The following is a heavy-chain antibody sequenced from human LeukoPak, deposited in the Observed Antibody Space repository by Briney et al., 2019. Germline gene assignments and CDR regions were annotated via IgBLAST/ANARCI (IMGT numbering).Heavy chain of an antibody. D-gene: IGHD6-13*01. V-gene: IGHV3-21*01. CDR2: ISSSSSYI. J-gene: IGHJ4*02. CDR1: GFTVSSNY. Sequence: PGGSLRLSCAASGFTVSSNYMSWVRQAPGKGLEWVSSISSSSSYIYYADSVKGRFTISRDNAKNLLYLQMNSLRAEDTAVYYCARPGYSSSWDAGYWGQGTLVTVSS. CDR3: ARPGYSSSWDAGY.